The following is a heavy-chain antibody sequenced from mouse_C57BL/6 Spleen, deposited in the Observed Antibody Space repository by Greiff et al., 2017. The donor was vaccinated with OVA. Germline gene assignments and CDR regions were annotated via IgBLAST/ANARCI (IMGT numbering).Heavy chain of an antibody. V-gene: IGHV1-76*01. Sequence: QVQLKQSGAELVRPGASVKLSCKASGYTFTDYYINWVKQRPGQGLEWIARIYPGSGNTYYNEKFKGKATLTAEKSSSTAYMQLSSLTSEDSAVYFCASGMIRGYFDYWGQGTTLTVSS. CDR1: GYTFTDYY. CDR3: ASGMIRGYFDY. D-gene: IGHD2-4*01. J-gene: IGHJ2*01. CDR2: IYPGSGNT.